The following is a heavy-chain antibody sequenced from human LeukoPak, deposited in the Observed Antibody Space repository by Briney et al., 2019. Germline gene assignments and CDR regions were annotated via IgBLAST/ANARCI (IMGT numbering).Heavy chain of an antibody. Sequence: PSETLSLTCTVSGGSISSYYWSWIRQTPGKGLEWIGDIYYSGSTNYNPSLKSRVTISADMSKNQFSLNLSSVTAADTAVYYCARGGGWWNYWGQGTLVTVSS. J-gene: IGHJ4*02. CDR1: GGSISSYY. CDR2: IYYSGST. D-gene: IGHD2-15*01. CDR3: ARGGGWWNY. V-gene: IGHV4-59*01.